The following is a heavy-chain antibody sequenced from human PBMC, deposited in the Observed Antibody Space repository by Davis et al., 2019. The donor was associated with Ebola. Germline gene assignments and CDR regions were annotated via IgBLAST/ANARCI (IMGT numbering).Heavy chain of an antibody. CDR3: ARDPGSTYYGAYFDY. D-gene: IGHD1-26*01. CDR2: ISRGASTI. V-gene: IGHV3-48*02. J-gene: IGHJ4*02. CDR1: GFTFSSYS. Sequence: GESLKISCAASGFTFSSYSMNWVRQTPGKGLEWVSYISRGASTIYYADSVKGRFAISRDNAKNSLYLQMNRLTDEDTAVYYCARDPGSTYYGAYFDYWGQGTLVTVSA.